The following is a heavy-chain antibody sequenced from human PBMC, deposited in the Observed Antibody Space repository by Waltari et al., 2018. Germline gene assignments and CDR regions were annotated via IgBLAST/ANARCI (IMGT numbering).Heavy chain of an antibody. D-gene: IGHD2-15*01. CDR1: GGSIRSGDYY. CDR3: ARGRDCSGGSCYPFDY. V-gene: IGHV4-30-4*08. Sequence: QVQLQESGPGLVKPSQTLSLTCTVSGGSIRSGDYYWSWIRTPPGKGLEWIGYIYYSGSTYYNPSLKSRVTISVDTSKNQFSLKLSSVTAADTAVYYCARGRDCSGGSCYPFDYWGQGTLVTVSS. J-gene: IGHJ4*02. CDR2: IYYSGST.